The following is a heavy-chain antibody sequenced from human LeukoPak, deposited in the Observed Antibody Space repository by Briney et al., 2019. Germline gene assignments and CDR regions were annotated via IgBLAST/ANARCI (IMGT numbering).Heavy chain of an antibody. J-gene: IGHJ6*03. V-gene: IGHV3-7*01. CDR1: GFTFSSYW. Sequence: GGSLRLSCAASGFTFSSYWMSWVRQAPGKGLEWVANIKQDGSEKYYVDSVKGRFTISRDNAKNSLYLQMNSLRAEDTAVYYCARESRPWMQLYYYYYMDVWGKGTTVTISS. D-gene: IGHD5-18*01. CDR3: ARESRPWMQLYYYYYMDV. CDR2: IKQDGSEK.